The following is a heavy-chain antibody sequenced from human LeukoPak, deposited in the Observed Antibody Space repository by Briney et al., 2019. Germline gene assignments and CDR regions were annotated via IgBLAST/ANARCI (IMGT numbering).Heavy chain of an antibody. CDR2: ISWNDDK. D-gene: IGHD3/OR15-3a*01. J-gene: IGHJ4*02. CDR3: VHTVTGYYTADY. V-gene: IGHV2-5*01. Sequence: SGPTLVKPTQTLTLTCTFSGYSLSTSEVGVGWICQPPGKALEWLALISWNDDKRYSPSLRSRPTITKDTSKNQVVLTMTNVDPVDTATYYCVHTVTGYYTADYWGQGILVTVSS. CDR1: GYSLSTSEVG.